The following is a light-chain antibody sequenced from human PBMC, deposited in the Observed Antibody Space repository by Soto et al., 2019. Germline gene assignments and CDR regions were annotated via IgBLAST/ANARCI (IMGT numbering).Light chain of an antibody. CDR2: EVT. V-gene: IGLV2-14*01. Sequence: QSALTQPASVSGSPGQSITISCTGTSSDVGGYNYVSWYQQHPGKAPKLMIYEVTNRPSGVSNRFSGSKSGNAASLTISGLQDEDEDDYYGSAYTSSSTLVVFGGGTKLTVL. CDR1: SSDVGGYNY. J-gene: IGLJ2*01. CDR3: SAYTSSSTLVV.